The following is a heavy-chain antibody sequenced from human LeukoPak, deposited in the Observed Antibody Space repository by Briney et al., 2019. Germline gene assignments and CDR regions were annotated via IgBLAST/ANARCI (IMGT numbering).Heavy chain of an antibody. D-gene: IGHD6-13*01. V-gene: IGHV3-33*06. J-gene: IGHJ4*02. CDR2: IWEDGSNI. CDR1: GFTFSIYG. Sequence: GGSLRLSCAASGFTFSIYGMHWVRQAPGKGLKWVAVIWEDGSNIYYADSVKGRFTISRDNSKNTLYLQMNSLRVEDTAVYYCAKGRSGHSSSWGDCWGQGTLVTVSS. CDR3: AKGRSGHSSSWGDC.